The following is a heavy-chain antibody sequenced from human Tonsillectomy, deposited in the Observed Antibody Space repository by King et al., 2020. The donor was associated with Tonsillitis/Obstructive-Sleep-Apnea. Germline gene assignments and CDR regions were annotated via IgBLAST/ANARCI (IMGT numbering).Heavy chain of an antibody. V-gene: IGHV3-23*04. Sequence: VQLVESGGGLVQPGGSLRLSCTASGFTFSNYAMSWVRQAPGKGLEWVSGISGSGSSTFYADSVKGRFTISRDNSKNTRYMQMNSLRAEDPAIYYCARSKAFGRSSSYLPYCYMDAWGKGPTVTVSS. CDR3: ARSKAFGRSSSYLPYCYMDA. CDR2: ISGSGSST. D-gene: IGHD6-6*01. CDR1: GFTFSNYA. J-gene: IGHJ6*03.